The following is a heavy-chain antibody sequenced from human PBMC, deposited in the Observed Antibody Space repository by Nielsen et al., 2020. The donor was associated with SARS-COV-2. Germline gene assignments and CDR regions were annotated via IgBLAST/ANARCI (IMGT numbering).Heavy chain of an antibody. D-gene: IGHD5-12*01. V-gene: IGHV3-30*18. Sequence: GGSLRLSCAASGFTFSSYGMHWVRQAPGKGLEWVTVISYDGSNKYYGDSVKGRFTISRDNSRNRLFLQMHSLRAEDTAVYFCAKEAVVASIQGGYELPRYYGMDVWGQGTTVTVSS. J-gene: IGHJ6*02. CDR1: GFTFSSYG. CDR2: ISYDGSNK. CDR3: AKEAVVASIQGGYELPRYYGMDV.